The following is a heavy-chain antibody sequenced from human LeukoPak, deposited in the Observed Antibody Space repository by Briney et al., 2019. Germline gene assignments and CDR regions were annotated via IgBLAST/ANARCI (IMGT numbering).Heavy chain of an antibody. CDR3: ARRKQGPGGDYFDY. V-gene: IGHV4-4*02. D-gene: IGHD3-10*01. CDR1: GGSISSSNW. J-gene: IGHJ4*02. CDR2: IYHSGST. Sequence: SETLSLTCAVSGGSISSSNWWSWVRQPPGKGLEWIGEIYHSGSTNYNPSLKSRVTISVDKSKNQFSLKLSSVTAADTAVYYCARRKQGPGGDYFDYWGQGTLVTVSS.